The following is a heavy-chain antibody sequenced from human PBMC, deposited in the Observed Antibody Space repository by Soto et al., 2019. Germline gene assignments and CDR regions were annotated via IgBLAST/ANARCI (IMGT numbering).Heavy chain of an antibody. CDR3: ARDMGFGLSDY. D-gene: IGHD3-10*01. J-gene: IGHJ4*02. V-gene: IGHV1-3*01. CDR1: GYTFTSYS. Sequence: ASVKVSCKASGYTFTSYSMHWVRQAPGQRLEWMGWINAGNGNTKYSQKFQGRVTITRDTSASTAYMELSSLRSEDTAVYYCARDMGFGLSDYWGQGTLVTVSS. CDR2: INAGNGNT.